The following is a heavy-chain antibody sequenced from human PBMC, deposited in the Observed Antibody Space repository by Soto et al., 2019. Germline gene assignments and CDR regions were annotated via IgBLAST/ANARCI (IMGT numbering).Heavy chain of an antibody. Sequence: QVRLVQSGAEVKKPGASVKVSCKASGYTFTSFDINWVRQATGQGLEWMGWMNPNSGNTGYAQKFQGRVTITRKTSISTAYRAWSSLRSEDSAVYYCARAYTWRVAVDGTWGQRPLVNVSS. CDR1: GYTFTSFD. CDR3: ARAYTWRVAVDGT. J-gene: IGHJ4*02. V-gene: IGHV1-8*01. D-gene: IGHD6-19*01. CDR2: MNPNSGNT.